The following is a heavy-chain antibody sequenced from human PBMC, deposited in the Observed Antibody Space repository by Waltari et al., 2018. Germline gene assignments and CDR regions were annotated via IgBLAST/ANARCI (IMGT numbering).Heavy chain of an antibody. Sequence: QVQLVQSGAEVKKPGSSVKVSCKASGGTFSSYAISWVRQAPGQGLEWMGGIIPIIGTANDARKYQGRVTITTDESTSTAYMELSSLRSEDTAVYYCVMEEMATIGAGYFDLWGRGTLVTVSS. V-gene: IGHV1-69*05. CDR1: GGTFSSYA. CDR3: VMEEMATIGAGYFDL. D-gene: IGHD5-12*01. CDR2: IIPIIGTA. J-gene: IGHJ2*01.